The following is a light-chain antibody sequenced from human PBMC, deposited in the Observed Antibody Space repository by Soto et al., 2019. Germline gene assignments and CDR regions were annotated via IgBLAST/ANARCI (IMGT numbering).Light chain of an antibody. V-gene: IGKV3-20*01. CDR3: QQYGSSPRT. J-gene: IGKJ1*01. CDR2: GAS. CDR1: QSVSSSC. Sequence: EIVLTQSPGTLSLSPGERATLSCRASQSVSSSCLAWYRQKPGQAPSLLIYGASSRATGIPDRFSGSGSGTDFTLTIGRLEPEDFAVYYCQQYGSSPRTFGQGTKVEIK.